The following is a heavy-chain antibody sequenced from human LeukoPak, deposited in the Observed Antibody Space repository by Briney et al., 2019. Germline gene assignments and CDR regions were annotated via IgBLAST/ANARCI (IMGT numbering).Heavy chain of an antibody. CDR1: GYTFTSYG. D-gene: IGHD3-16*02. CDR2: IGAYNGNT. Sequence: GASVKVSCKASGYTFTSYGISWVRQAPGQGLEWMGWIGAYNGNTNYAQKLQGRVTMTTDTSTSTAYMELRSLRSDDTAVYYCATYYDYIWGSYRQPNTAFDYWGQGTLVTVSS. CDR3: ATYYDYIWGSYRQPNTAFDY. V-gene: IGHV1-18*01. J-gene: IGHJ4*02.